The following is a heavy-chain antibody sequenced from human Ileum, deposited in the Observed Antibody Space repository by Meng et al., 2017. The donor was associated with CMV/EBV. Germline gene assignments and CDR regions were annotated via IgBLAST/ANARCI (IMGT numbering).Heavy chain of an antibody. Sequence: QRQLQESGPGLVKPSETLSLTCSVSGGSISDYHWTWIRKSAGKGLEWIGRIYTNGRAGYNPSLKSRVTISMDTSDNQFSLTLNSVTAADTAVYYCTSEPPGEWGRGTLVTVSS. CDR1: GGSISDYH. CDR2: IYTNGRA. V-gene: IGHV4-4*07. D-gene: IGHD1-14*01. CDR3: TSEPPGE. J-gene: IGHJ4*02.